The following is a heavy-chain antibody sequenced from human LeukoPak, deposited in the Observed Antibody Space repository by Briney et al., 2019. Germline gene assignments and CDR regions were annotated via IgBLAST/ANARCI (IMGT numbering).Heavy chain of an antibody. CDR2: INPIFGTA. CDR3: ASHSSIAAAGTDY. J-gene: IGHJ4*02. Sequence: SVKVSCKASGYTFTGYYMHWVRQAPGQGLEWMGGINPIFGTANYAQKFQGRVTITADESTSTAYMELSSLRSEDTAVYYCASHSSIAAAGTDYWGQGTLVTVSS. D-gene: IGHD6-13*01. CDR1: GYTFTGYY. V-gene: IGHV1-69*13.